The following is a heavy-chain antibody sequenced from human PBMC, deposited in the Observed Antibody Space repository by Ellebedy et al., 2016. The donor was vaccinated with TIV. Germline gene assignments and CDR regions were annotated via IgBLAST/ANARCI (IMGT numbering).Heavy chain of an antibody. Sequence: PGGSLRLSCKGSGNSFTTSWIAWVRQMPGKGLEWMGIIYPGDSDTRYSPSFQGQVTISADRSISTAYLQWSSLKASDTAMYYCARGVGGYTYGVYYYYGMDVWGQGTTVTVSS. D-gene: IGHD5-18*01. CDR2: IYPGDSDT. CDR3: ARGVGGYTYGVYYYYGMDV. CDR1: GNSFTTSW. V-gene: IGHV5-51*01. J-gene: IGHJ6*02.